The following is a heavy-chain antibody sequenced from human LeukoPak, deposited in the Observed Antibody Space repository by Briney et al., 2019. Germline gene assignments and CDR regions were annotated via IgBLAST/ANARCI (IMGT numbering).Heavy chain of an antibody. Sequence: ASVKVSCKASGYTFTGYYMHWVRQAPGQGLEWMGWINPNSGGTNYAQKFQGRVTMTRDTSTSTVYMELSSLRSEDTAVYYCARGGYSYGFVLRRFDYWGQGTLVTVSS. CDR3: ARGGYSYGFVLRRFDY. CDR2: INPNSGGT. CDR1: GYTFTGYY. D-gene: IGHD5-18*01. J-gene: IGHJ4*02. V-gene: IGHV1-2*02.